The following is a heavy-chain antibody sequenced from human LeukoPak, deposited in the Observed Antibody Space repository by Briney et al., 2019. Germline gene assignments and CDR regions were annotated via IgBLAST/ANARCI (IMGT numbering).Heavy chain of an antibody. Sequence: ASVKVSCKASGYTFTSYGISWVRQAPGQGLEWMGWISAYNGNTNNAQKLQGRVTMTTDTYTSTASMELRSLRADADAVYYCARVGFWSGYYSAGEFDHWGQGTLVTVSS. V-gene: IGHV1-18*01. CDR1: GYTFTSYG. CDR2: ISAYNGNT. CDR3: ARVGFWSGYYSAGEFDH. D-gene: IGHD3-3*01. J-gene: IGHJ4*02.